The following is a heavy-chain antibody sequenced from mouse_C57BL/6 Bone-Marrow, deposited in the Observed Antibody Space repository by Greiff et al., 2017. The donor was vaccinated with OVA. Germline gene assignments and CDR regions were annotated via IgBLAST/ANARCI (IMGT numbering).Heavy chain of an antibody. J-gene: IGHJ4*01. CDR2: IRSKSSNYAT. D-gene: IGHD1-1*01. V-gene: IGHV10-3*01. Sequence: EVQLVVSGGGLVQPKGSLKLSCAASGFTFNTYAMHWVRQAPGTGLEWVARIRSKSSNYATYYADSVKDRFTISRDDSQSMLYLQMNNLKTEDTAMYYCVGDWDYGSSYYAMDYWGQGTSVTVSS. CDR3: VGDWDYGSSYYAMDY. CDR1: GFTFNTYA.